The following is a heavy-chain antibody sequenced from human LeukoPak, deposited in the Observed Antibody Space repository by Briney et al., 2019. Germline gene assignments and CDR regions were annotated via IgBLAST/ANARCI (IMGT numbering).Heavy chain of an antibody. CDR3: ARHLSGVTGYTYGRGIDY. J-gene: IGHJ4*02. Sequence: GGSLRLSCAAPGFTFDDYGMSWVRQVPGKGLEWVSGINWNGSGAGYADSVKGRFTISRDNAKTSLYLQMNSLRAEDTAVYYCARHLSGVTGYTYGRGIDYWGQGTLVTVSS. CDR2: INWNGSGA. D-gene: IGHD5-18*01. V-gene: IGHV3-20*04. CDR1: GFTFDDYG.